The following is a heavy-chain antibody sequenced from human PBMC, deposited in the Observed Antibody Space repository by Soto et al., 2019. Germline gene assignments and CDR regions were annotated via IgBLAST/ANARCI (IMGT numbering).Heavy chain of an antibody. CDR3: ARTETGCVGRLDY. CDR2: ISSSSSYI. CDR1: GFTFSSYS. D-gene: IGHD1-1*01. V-gene: IGHV3-21*01. J-gene: IGHJ4*02. Sequence: EVQLVESGGGLVKPGGSLRLSCAASGFTFSSYSMNWVRQAPGKGLEWVSSISSSSSYIYYADSVKGRFTISRDNTKKSRNQQMNSLRAEGPAMYYCARTETGCVGRLDYWGQGTLVTVAS.